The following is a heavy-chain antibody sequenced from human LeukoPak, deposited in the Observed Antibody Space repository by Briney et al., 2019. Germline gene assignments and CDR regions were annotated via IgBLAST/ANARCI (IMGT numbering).Heavy chain of an antibody. CDR2: IYPGYTDT. Sequence: GESLKISCKGSGYSFTSYWIGWVRQMPGKGREWMWIIYPGYTDTIYRPSFQGQVTISADTSISTAYLKWSSLKASDTAMYYCARENRGQDAFDIWGQGTMVTVSS. V-gene: IGHV5-51*01. CDR3: ARENRGQDAFDI. D-gene: IGHD1-14*01. J-gene: IGHJ3*02. CDR1: GYSFTSYW.